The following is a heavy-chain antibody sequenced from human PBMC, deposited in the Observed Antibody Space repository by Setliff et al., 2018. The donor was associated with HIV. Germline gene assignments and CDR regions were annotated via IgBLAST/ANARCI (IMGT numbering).Heavy chain of an antibody. CDR2: IYHSGST. Sequence: SETLSLTCTVSGDSISTLNFWSWIRQPPGKGLEWIGNIYHSGSTSYNPALKSRVTISVDTSKSQFSLKLASVTAADTAIYYCARWPGRAPDYWGQGTLVTVS. D-gene: IGHD3-10*01. J-gene: IGHJ4*02. CDR1: GDSISTLNF. V-gene: IGHV4-38-2*02. CDR3: ARWPGRAPDY.